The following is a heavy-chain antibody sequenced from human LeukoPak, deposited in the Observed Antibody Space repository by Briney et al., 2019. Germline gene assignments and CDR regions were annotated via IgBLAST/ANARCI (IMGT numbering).Heavy chain of an antibody. V-gene: IGHV1-2*06. CDR1: GYTFTGYY. Sequence: ASVKVSCKASGYTFTGYYMHWVRQAPGQGLEWMGRINPNSGGTNYAQKFQGRVTMTRDTSISTAYMELSRLRSDDTAVYYCAREGYYYYYMDVWDKGTTVTVSS. CDR3: AREGYYYYYMDV. J-gene: IGHJ6*03. CDR2: INPNSGGT.